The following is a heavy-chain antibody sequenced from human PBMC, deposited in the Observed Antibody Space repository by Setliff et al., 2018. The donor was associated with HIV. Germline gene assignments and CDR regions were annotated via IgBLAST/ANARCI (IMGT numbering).Heavy chain of an antibody. CDR2: INVHNGDT. J-gene: IGHJ3*01. V-gene: IGHV1-18*04. CDR1: GYTLTGYY. D-gene: IGHD6-13*01. Sequence: ASVKVFCKASGYTLTGYYMHWVRHAPGQGLEWMGWINVHNGDTKFAQRFQDRLTMTTDTSTTTAYMDLRSLRSDDTAVYYCARGLPADGYAFDLWGQGTMVTVSS. CDR3: ARGLPADGYAFDL.